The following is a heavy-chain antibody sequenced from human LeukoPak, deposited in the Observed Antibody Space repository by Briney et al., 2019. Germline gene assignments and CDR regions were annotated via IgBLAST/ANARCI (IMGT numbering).Heavy chain of an antibody. CDR1: GFTFSSYS. J-gene: IGHJ6*02. CDR2: ISSSSSTI. Sequence: GGSLRLSCAASGFTFSSYSMNWVRQAPGKGLEWVSYISSSSSTIYYADSVKGRFTISRDNAKNSLYLQMNSLRDEDTAVYYCARDRADYDFWSGPKLYYYYGMDVWGQGTTVTVSS. CDR3: ARDRADYDFWSGPKLYYYYGMDV. V-gene: IGHV3-48*02. D-gene: IGHD3-3*01.